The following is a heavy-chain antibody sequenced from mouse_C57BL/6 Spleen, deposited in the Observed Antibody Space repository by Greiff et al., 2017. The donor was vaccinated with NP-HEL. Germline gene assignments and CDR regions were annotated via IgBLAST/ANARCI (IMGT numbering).Heavy chain of an antibody. CDR2: IDPSDSYT. V-gene: IGHV1-50*01. D-gene: IGHD1-1*01. CDR1: GYTFTSYW. J-gene: IGHJ1*03. CDR3: ARFITTVVPDV. Sequence: QVQLQQSGAELVKPGASVKLSCKASGYTFTSYWMQWVKQRPGQGLEWIGEIDPSDSYTNYNQKFKGKATLTVDTSSSTAYMQLSSLTSEDSAVYYCARFITTVVPDVWGTGTTVTVSS.